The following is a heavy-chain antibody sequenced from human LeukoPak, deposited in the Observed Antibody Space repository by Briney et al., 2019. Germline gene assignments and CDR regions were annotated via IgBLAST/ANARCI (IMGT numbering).Heavy chain of an antibody. V-gene: IGHV1-69*13. Sequence: SVKVSCKASGGTFSSYAISWVRQAPRQGLEWMGGIIPIFGTANYAQKFQGRVTITADESTSTAYMELSSLRSEDTAVYYCAREGTTYYYDSSGLDYWGQGTLVTVSS. D-gene: IGHD3-22*01. CDR2: IIPIFGTA. CDR1: GGTFSSYA. J-gene: IGHJ4*02. CDR3: AREGTTYYYDSSGLDY.